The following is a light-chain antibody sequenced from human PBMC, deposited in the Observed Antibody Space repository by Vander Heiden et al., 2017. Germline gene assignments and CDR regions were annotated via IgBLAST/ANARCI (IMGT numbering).Light chain of an antibody. CDR1: SSNTGAGYD. J-gene: IGLJ3*02. Sequence: QSVLTQPPAVSGAPGQRVTIPCTGSSSNTGAGYDVHWYQQLPGTAPKLLIYGNSNRPSGVPDRFSGSKSGTSASLAITGLQAEDEADYYCQSYDSSLSGYWVFGGGTKLTVL. CDR2: GNS. CDR3: QSYDSSLSGYWV. V-gene: IGLV1-40*01.